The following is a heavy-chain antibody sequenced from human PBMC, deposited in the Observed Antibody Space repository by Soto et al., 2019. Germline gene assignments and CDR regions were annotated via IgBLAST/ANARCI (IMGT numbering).Heavy chain of an antibody. CDR3: ARGEVVAYYYYYGMDV. Sequence: QVQLQESGPGLVKPSQTLSLTCTVSGGSISSGGYYWSWIRQHPGKGLEWIGYIYYSGSTYYNPSLTSRVTISVDTSKNQFSLKLSSVTAADTAVYYCARGEVVAYYYYYGMDVWGQGTTVTVSS. CDR2: IYYSGST. V-gene: IGHV4-31*03. J-gene: IGHJ6*02. D-gene: IGHD2-15*01. CDR1: GGSISSGGYY.